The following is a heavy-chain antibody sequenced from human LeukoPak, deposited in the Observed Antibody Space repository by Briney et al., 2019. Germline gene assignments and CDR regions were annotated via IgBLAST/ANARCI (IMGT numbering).Heavy chain of an antibody. CDR2: INHSGGT. D-gene: IGHD2-15*01. CDR1: GGSFSGYY. J-gene: IGHJ4*01. V-gene: IGHV4-34*01. CDR3: ARTHCSGGSCFNATFDC. Sequence: PSETLCLTCAVYGGSFSGYYWSWIRQPPGKGLEWIGEINHSGGTNYNPSLKSRVTISVDTSKNQFSLKLSSVTAADTAVYYCARTHCSGGSCFNATFDCWGQGRLVTVSS.